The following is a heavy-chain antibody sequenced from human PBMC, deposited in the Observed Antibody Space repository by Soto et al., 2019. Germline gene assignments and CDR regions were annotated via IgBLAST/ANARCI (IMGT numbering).Heavy chain of an antibody. CDR2: TYYRSRWYN. CDR1: GDSVSGNSAA. Sequence: SQTLSLTCVISGDSVSGNSAAWNCIRHSPSRGLEWLGRTYYRSRWYNDYAVSVKSRITVTPDTSKNQFSLKLKSVTAADTALYFCARQRTSVVTQAYFDVWGPGSLVTVSS. J-gene: IGHJ4*02. CDR3: ARQRTSVVTQAYFDV. V-gene: IGHV6-1*01. D-gene: IGHD2-21*02.